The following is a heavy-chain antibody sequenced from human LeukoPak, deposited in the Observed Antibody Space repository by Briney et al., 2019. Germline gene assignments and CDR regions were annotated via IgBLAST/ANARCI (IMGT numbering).Heavy chain of an antibody. CDR3: ARGSITFGGVIAHPDY. D-gene: IGHD3-16*02. V-gene: IGHV4-59*01. CDR1: GGSPSSYY. Sequence: PSETLSLTCTVSGGSPSSYYWSWIRPPPGKGLEWIGYIYYSVSTNNNLSLKSRVPISVDTSKNQFSLKLSSVTAADTAVYYCARGSITFGGVIAHPDYWGQGTLVTVSS. CDR2: IYYSVST. J-gene: IGHJ4*02.